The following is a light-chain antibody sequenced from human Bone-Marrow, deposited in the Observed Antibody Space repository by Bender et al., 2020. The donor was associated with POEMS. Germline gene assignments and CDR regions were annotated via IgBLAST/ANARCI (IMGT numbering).Light chain of an antibody. CDR2: DVS. V-gene: IGLV2-14*01. CDR1: SSDVGGYNY. Sequence: QSALTQPASVSGSPGQSITISCTGTSSDVGGYNYVSWYQQHPGKAPKLMIYDVSSRPSGVYNRFSGSKSGNTASLTISGLQAEDEADYCCSSYTSSSTLVFGTGTKVTVL. J-gene: IGLJ1*01. CDR3: SSYTSSSTLV.